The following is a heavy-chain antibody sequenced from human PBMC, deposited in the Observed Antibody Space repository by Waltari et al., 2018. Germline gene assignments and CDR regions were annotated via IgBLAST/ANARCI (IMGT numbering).Heavy chain of an antibody. J-gene: IGHJ4*02. CDR3: ARGDPTAGAIDY. D-gene: IGHD3-9*01. V-gene: IGHV3-13*01. CDR1: AFTLSTYD. Sequence: EVQLVESGGGLVQPGGSLRLSCAASAFTLSTYDMHWVRQVRGKGLEWVASLGAAGETKYLDSVKGRFTISRESAKNSLNLQMNSLTGGDTAVYHCARGDPTAGAIDYWGQGTLVTVSS. CDR2: LGAAGET.